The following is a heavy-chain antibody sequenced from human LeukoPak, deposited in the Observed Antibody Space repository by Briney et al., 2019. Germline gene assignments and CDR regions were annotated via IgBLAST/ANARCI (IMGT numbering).Heavy chain of an antibody. CDR2: ISSSGSTI. J-gene: IGHJ6*03. Sequence: GGSLRLSCAASGFTFSDYYMSWIRQAPGKGLEWVSYISSSGSTIYYADSVKGRFTISRDNAKNSLYLQMNSLRAEDTAVYYCARVPARYYYDSSGHYGDYYYYMGVWGKGTTVTVSS. D-gene: IGHD3-22*01. CDR3: ARVPARYYYDSSGHYGDYYYYMGV. V-gene: IGHV3-11*01. CDR1: GFTFSDYY.